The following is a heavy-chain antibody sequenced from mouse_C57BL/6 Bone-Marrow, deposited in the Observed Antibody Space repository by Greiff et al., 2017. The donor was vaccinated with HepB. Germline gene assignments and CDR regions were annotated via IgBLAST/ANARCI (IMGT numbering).Heavy chain of an antibody. V-gene: IGHV1-76*01. CDR2: IYPGSGNT. D-gene: IGHD1-1*01. CDR3: ARAPFTTVVASFDY. J-gene: IGHJ2*01. CDR1: GYTFTDYY. Sequence: VQRVESGAELVRPGASVKLSCKASGYTFTDYYINWVKQRPGQGLEWIARIYPGSGNTYYNEKFKGKATLTAEKSSSTAYMQLSSLTSEDSAVYFCARAPFTTVVASFDYWGQGTTLTVSS.